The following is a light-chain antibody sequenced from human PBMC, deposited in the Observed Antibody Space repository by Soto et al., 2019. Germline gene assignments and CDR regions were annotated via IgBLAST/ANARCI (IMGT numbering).Light chain of an antibody. CDR1: QSVSSN. CDR2: ESS. Sequence: EIVMTQSPATLSVSPGERATISCRASQSVSSNLAWYQQKPGQAPRLLIYESSTRATGIPARFSGSGSGTEFTLTISSLQSEDFAVYSCPQYNNSPTYTFGQGTRLEIK. CDR3: PQYNNSPTYT. V-gene: IGKV3-15*01. J-gene: IGKJ2*01.